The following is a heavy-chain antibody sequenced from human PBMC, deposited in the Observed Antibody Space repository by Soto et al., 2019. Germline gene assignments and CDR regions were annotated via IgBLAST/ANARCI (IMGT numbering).Heavy chain of an antibody. J-gene: IGHJ6*02. Sequence: SETLSLTCTVSGGSISSGGYYWSWIRQHPGKGLEWIGYIYSSGSTYYNPSLKSRVTISIDTSKNHFSLKLSSVTAADTAVYYCASELYGDYSGYYGMDVWGQGTTVTVSS. CDR2: IYSSGST. V-gene: IGHV4-31*03. CDR1: GGSISSGGYY. D-gene: IGHD4-17*01. CDR3: ASELYGDYSGYYGMDV.